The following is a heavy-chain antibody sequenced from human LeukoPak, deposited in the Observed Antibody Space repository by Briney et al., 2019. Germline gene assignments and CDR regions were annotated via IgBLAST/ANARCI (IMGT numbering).Heavy chain of an antibody. D-gene: IGHD6-19*01. V-gene: IGHV4-39*01. Sequence: SETLSLTCTVYGGSIDTSNYYWGRIRQPPGKGPEWVGSIYLSGSTYYNPSLRSRVNMSIDASKNQLSLNLTSLTAADTAIYYCARPHPAVAGTNAFDIWGPGTMVSVS. CDR3: ARPHPAVAGTNAFDI. CDR1: GGSIDTSNYY. CDR2: IYLSGST. J-gene: IGHJ3*02.